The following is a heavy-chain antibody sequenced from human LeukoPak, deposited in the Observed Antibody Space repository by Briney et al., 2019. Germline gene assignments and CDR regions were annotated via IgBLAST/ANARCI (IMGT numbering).Heavy chain of an antibody. V-gene: IGHV4-59*01. CDR1: GGSISSYY. CDR2: IFYSGRT. D-gene: IGHD3-16*01. J-gene: IGHJ5*02. Sequence: SETLSLTCTVSGGSISSYYWNWIRQPPGKGLEWIGYIFYSGRTSYNPSLKSRVTLSVDTSKNWFSLRLTSVTAADTAVYYCARGVGLTQGGAFDLWGQGTLVTVSS. CDR3: ARGVGLTQGGAFDL.